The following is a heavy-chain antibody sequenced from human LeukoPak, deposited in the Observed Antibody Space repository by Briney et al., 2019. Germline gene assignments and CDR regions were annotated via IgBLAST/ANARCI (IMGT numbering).Heavy chain of an antibody. V-gene: IGHV3-30*18. CDR1: GFSLRNHG. CDR3: TKELGASGSSHMCYFDY. D-gene: IGHD3-10*01. CDR2: VSHDGSAK. J-gene: IGHJ4*02. Sequence: GRSLILSCAASGFSLRNHGMNWVRQAPGQGLEWVAVVSHDGSAKFYADSVKGRFTISRDNPNNILYLQMNSLRPEDTAVYYCTKELGASGSSHMCYFDYWGQGILVTVS.